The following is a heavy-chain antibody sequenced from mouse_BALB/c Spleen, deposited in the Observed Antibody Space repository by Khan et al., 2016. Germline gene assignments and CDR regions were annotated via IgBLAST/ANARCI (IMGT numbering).Heavy chain of an antibody. CDR3: SGDYYVSSYPFYGMDW. D-gene: IGHD1-1*01. CDR1: GYSITSDYA. Sequence: EVQLQESGPGLVKPSQSLSLTCTVTGYSITSDYAWNWLRQFPGNKLEWMGYISSSGSTSYNPSLKSRISITRDTSKNQFFLQLNSVTTEDTAAYHCSGDYYVSSYPFYGMDWWGQGTSVTVSS. V-gene: IGHV3-2*02. J-gene: IGHJ4*01. CDR2: ISSSGST.